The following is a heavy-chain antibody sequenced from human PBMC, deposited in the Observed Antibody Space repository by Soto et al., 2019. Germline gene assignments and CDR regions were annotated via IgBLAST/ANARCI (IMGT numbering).Heavy chain of an antibody. V-gene: IGHV1-18*01. CDR1: GYTFTSYG. J-gene: IGHJ4*02. CDR3: AREDYDFWSCYREYYFDY. D-gene: IGHD3-3*01. CDR2: ISAYNGNT. Sequence: QVQLVQSGAEVKKPGASVKDSCKASGYTFTSYGISWVRQAPGQGLEWMGWISAYNGNTNYAQKLQGRVTMTTDTSTSTAYMELRSLRSDDTAVYYCAREDYDFWSCYREYYFDYWGQGTLVTVSS.